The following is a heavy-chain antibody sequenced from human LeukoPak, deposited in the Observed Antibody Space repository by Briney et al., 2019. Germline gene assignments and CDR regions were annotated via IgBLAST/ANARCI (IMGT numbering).Heavy chain of an antibody. Sequence: GGSLRLSCAASGLTFDDYGMSWVRQAPGKGLEWVSGINWNGGSTGYADSVKGRFTISRDNAKNSLYLQMNSLRAEDTALYYCARDGGPLSIAARPRFDYWGQGTLVTVSS. J-gene: IGHJ4*02. CDR3: ARDGGPLSIAARPRFDY. CDR2: INWNGGST. D-gene: IGHD6-6*01. CDR1: GLTFDDYG. V-gene: IGHV3-20*04.